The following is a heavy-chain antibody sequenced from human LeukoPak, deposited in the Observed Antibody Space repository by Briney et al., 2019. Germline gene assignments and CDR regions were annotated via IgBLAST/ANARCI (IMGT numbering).Heavy chain of an antibody. Sequence: GRSLRLSCEASGFTFIDYAMHWVRQAPGKGLQWVAVISYDGNMKYYEDSVEGRFTISRDNSKNTLYLQMNSLRVDDTAVYFCARDSAYGGSSGLHLDFWGRGTLVAVSS. CDR1: GFTFIDYA. D-gene: IGHD4/OR15-4a*01. J-gene: IGHJ4*02. CDR3: ARDSAYGGSSGLHLDF. V-gene: IGHV3-30*04. CDR2: ISYDGNMK.